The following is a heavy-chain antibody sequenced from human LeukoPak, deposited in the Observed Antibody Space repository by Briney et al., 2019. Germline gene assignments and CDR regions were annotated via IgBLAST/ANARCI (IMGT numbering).Heavy chain of an antibody. CDR1: GFTFSGYA. Sequence: GGSLRLSCAASGFTFSGYAMSWVRQAPGKGLEWVSAISGSGGSTYYADSVKGRFTISRDNSKNTLYLQMNSLRAEDTAVYYCAKDGVAVVVPADYFDYWGQGTLVTVSS. D-gene: IGHD2-2*01. J-gene: IGHJ4*02. V-gene: IGHV3-23*01. CDR2: ISGSGGST. CDR3: AKDGVAVVVPADYFDY.